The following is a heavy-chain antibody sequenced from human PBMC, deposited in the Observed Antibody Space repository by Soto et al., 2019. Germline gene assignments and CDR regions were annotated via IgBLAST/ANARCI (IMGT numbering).Heavy chain of an antibody. V-gene: IGHV3-30-3*01. CDR2: ISYDGSNK. CDR3: ARDSPAFDI. Sequence: PGGSLRLSCAASGFTFSSYAMHWVRQAPGKGLEWVAVISYDGSNKYYADSVKGRFTISRDNPKNTLYLQMNSLRAEDTAVYYCARDSPAFDIWGQGTMVTVSS. J-gene: IGHJ3*02. CDR1: GFTFSSYA.